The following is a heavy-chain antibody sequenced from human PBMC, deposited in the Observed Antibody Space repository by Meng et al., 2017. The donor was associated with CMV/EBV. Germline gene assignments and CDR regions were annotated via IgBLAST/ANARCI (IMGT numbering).Heavy chain of an antibody. V-gene: IGHV3-21*01. D-gene: IGHD3-3*01. J-gene: IGHJ6*02. CDR1: GFTFSSYS. CDR3: ARVEIRFLEWSSYYYYYGMDV. CDR2: ISSSSYI. Sequence: GGSLRLSCAASGFTFSSYSMNWVRQAPGKGLEWVSSISSSSYIYYADSVKGRFTISRDNAKNSLYLQMNSLRAEDTAVYYCARVEIRFLEWSSYYYYYGMDVWGQGTTVTVSS.